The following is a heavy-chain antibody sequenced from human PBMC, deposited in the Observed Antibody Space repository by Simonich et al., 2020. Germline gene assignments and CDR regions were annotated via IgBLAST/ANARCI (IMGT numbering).Heavy chain of an antibody. CDR2: IKQDGSEK. D-gene: IGHD7-27*01. V-gene: IGHV3-7*01. CDR1: GFTFSSYW. Sequence: EVQLVESGGGLVQPGGSLRLSCAASGFTFSSYWMSWVRQAPGKGLEWVANIKQDGSEKYYVDSVKGRFTISRDNAKNSRYLQMSSLRAEDTAVYYCARDGLGTAYYYYMDVWGKGTTVTVSS. CDR3: ARDGLGTAYYYYMDV. J-gene: IGHJ6*03.